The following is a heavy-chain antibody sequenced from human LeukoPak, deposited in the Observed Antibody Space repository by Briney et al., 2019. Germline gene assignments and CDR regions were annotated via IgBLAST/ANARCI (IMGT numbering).Heavy chain of an antibody. D-gene: IGHD3-16*02. Sequence: PGGSLRLSCAASGFTFSSYEMNWVRQAPGKGLEWVSYISSSGSTIYYADSVKGRFTISRDNSKNTLHLQMNNLRAEDTALYYCAKCPVTFGGVIVITSGYFDYWGQGTLVTVSS. V-gene: IGHV3-48*03. J-gene: IGHJ4*02. CDR1: GFTFSSYE. CDR3: AKCPVTFGGVIVITSGYFDY. CDR2: ISSSGSTI.